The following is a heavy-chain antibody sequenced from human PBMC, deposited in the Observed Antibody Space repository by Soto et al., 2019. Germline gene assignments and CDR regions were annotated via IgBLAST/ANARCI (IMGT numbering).Heavy chain of an antibody. Sequence: GESLKISCKGAGDSFPNSWIGWVRQMPGKGLEWIGIIYPGDSDTRYSPSFQGQVTISADKSINTAYLQWSSLKASDTAMYYCAIPPRYWGKGSLVTVSS. J-gene: IGHJ4*02. CDR2: IYPGDSDT. CDR1: GDSFPNSW. V-gene: IGHV5-51*01. CDR3: AIPPRY.